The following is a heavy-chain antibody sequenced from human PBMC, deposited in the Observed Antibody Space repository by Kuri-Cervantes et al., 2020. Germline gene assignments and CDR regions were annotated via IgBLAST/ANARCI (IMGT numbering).Heavy chain of an antibody. CDR2: ISGSGGST. V-gene: IGHV3-23*01. D-gene: IGHD2-15*01. J-gene: IGHJ6*02. CDR1: GFTFSSYA. CDR3: AREGGRGGMDV. Sequence: GESLKISCAASGFTFSSYAMSWVRQAPGKGLEWVSAISGSGGSTYYADSVKGRFTISRDNSKNTLYLQMNSLRAEDTAVYYCAREGGRGGMDVWGQGTTVTVSS.